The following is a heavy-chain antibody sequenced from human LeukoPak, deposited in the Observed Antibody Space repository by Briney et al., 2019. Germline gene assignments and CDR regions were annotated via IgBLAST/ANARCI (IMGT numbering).Heavy chain of an antibody. CDR3: ARGGPDIVVVPAAYKFDY. J-gene: IGHJ4*02. CDR2: IVVGSGNT. Sequence: ASVKVSCKASGFTFTSSAMQWVRQARGQRLEWIGWIVVGSGNTNYAQKFQERVTITRDMSTSTAYMELSSLRSEDTAVYYCARGGPDIVVVPAAYKFDYWGQGTLVTVSS. V-gene: IGHV1-58*02. D-gene: IGHD2-2*01. CDR1: GFTFTSSA.